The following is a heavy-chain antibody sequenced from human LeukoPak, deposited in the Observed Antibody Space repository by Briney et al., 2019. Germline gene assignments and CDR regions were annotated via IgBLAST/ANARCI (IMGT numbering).Heavy chain of an antibody. CDR3: AKDPVWSVVPAASEGGDINWFDP. J-gene: IGHJ5*02. D-gene: IGHD2-2*01. Sequence: PGGSLRLSCAASGFTFSSYGMHWVRQAPGKGLEWVAVISYDGSNKYYADSVKGRFTISRDNSKNTLYLQMNSLRAEDTAVYYCAKDPVWSVVPAASEGGDINWFDPWGQGTLVTVSS. CDR1: GFTFSSYG. CDR2: ISYDGSNK. V-gene: IGHV3-30*18.